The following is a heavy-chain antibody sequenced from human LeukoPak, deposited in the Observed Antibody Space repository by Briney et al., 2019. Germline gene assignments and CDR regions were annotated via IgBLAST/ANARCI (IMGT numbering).Heavy chain of an antibody. CDR1: GYTFTSYG. CDR2: ISAYNGNT. J-gene: IGHJ3*02. V-gene: IGHV1-18*01. D-gene: IGHD4-17*01. CDR3: ARRTKNDYGDYGAFDI. Sequence: ASVKVSCKASGYTFTSYGISWVRQAPGQGLEWMGWISAYNGNTNYAQKLQGRVTMTTDTSTSTAYMELSSLRSEDTAVYYCARRTKNDYGDYGAFDIWGQGTMVTVSS.